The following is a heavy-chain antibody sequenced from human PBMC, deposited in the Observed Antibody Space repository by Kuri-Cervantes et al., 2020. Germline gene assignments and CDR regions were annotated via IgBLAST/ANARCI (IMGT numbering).Heavy chain of an antibody. CDR3: ARADSSSYYYYMDV. CDR1: GYTFTRYA. V-gene: IGHV7-4-1*01. Sequence: ASVKVSCKASGYTFTRYAINWVRQAPGQGLEWMGWINTNTGNPEYAQGFTGRFVFSLDTSVSTAYLQICSLKAEDTAVYYCARADSSSYYYYMDVWGKGTTVTVSS. D-gene: IGHD6-6*01. CDR2: INTNTGNP. J-gene: IGHJ6*03.